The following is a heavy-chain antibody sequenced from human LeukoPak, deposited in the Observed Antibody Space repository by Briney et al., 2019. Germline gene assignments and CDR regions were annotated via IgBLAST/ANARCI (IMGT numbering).Heavy chain of an antibody. CDR1: GFTFTTYW. Sequence: GGSLRLSCAASGFTFTTYWMSWVRQAPGKGLEWVASIKKDGSGKYYVDSVKGRFIISRDNAISSLYLQLNSLRAEDTAVYYCARGGGNFDYWGQGTLVTVSS. J-gene: IGHJ4*02. CDR2: IKKDGSGK. CDR3: ARGGGNFDY. V-gene: IGHV3-7*01. D-gene: IGHD3-16*01.